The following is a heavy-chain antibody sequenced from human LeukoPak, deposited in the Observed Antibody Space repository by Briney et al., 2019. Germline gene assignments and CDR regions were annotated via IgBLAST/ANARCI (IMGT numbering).Heavy chain of an antibody. J-gene: IGHJ4*02. CDR3: ARDYYDSSGYSYFDY. D-gene: IGHD3-22*01. Sequence: ASVKVSCKASGYTFTSYGISWVRQAPGQGLEWMGWISAYNGNTNYAQKLQGRVTMTTDTSTSTAYMGLRSLRSDDTAVYYCARDYYDSSGYSYFDYWGQGTLVTASS. CDR1: GYTFTSYG. V-gene: IGHV1-18*01. CDR2: ISAYNGNT.